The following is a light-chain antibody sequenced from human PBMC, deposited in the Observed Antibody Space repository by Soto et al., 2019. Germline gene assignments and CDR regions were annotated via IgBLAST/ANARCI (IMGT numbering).Light chain of an antibody. CDR1: QSVSSSF. CDR2: GAS. CDR3: QQHGSSLWT. J-gene: IGKJ1*01. Sequence: EIVLTQSPGTLSLSPGERATLSCRASQSVSSSFLAWYQQKPGQAPRLLIYGASSRATGIPDRFSGSGSGTDFTVTISRLEPEDFAVYYCQQHGSSLWTFGQGTKVEIK. V-gene: IGKV3-20*01.